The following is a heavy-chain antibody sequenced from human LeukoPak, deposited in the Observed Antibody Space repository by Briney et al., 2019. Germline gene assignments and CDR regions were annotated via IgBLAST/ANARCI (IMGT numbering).Heavy chain of an antibody. D-gene: IGHD2-2*02. J-gene: IGHJ5*02. V-gene: IGHV1-24*01. Sequence: ASVKVSCKFSGYTLTELSMHWVRQAPGKGLEWMGGFDPEDGETIYAQKFQGRVTMTEDTSTDTAYMELSSLRSEDTAVYYCATVNCSSTSCYIGDWFDPWGQGTLVTVS. CDR2: FDPEDGET. CDR1: GYTLTELS. CDR3: ATVNCSSTSCYIGDWFDP.